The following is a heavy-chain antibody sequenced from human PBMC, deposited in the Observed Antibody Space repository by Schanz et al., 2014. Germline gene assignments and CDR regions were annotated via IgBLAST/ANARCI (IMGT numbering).Heavy chain of an antibody. CDR1: GLNFRQYA. CDR3: TKDILPGGADV. CDR2: FSLDTDRI. J-gene: IGHJ6*02. D-gene: IGHD3-3*02. V-gene: IGHV3-9*01. Sequence: VQLVESGGGVVQPGRSLRLSCAGSGLNFRQYAIHWVRHAPGKGLEWVAGFSLDTDRIDYGDSVKGRFTVSWDNSKTSLYLQMNSLRPEDTALYYCTKDILPGGADVWGQGTTVTVSS.